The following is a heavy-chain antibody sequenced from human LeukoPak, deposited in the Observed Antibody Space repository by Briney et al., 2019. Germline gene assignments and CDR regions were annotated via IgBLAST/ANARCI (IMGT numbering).Heavy chain of an antibody. CDR1: NGSISNYH. Sequence: PSETLSLTCTVSNGSISNYHWSWVRQPPGKGLEWIGYILTSGTTNYNPSLKSRLTISVDTSKNQFTLKLSSVTAADTAVYYCARLRVSGSCLYYSDYWGQGTLVTVSS. V-gene: IGHV4-4*09. CDR3: ARLRVSGSCLYYSDY. J-gene: IGHJ4*02. D-gene: IGHD3-10*01. CDR2: ILTSGTT.